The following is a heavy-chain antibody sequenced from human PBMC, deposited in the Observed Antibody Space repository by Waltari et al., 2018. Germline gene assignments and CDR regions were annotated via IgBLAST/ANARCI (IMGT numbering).Heavy chain of an antibody. CDR3: AKEYGIVGTYDY. D-gene: IGHD1-1*01. CDR1: GFSFHRDS. V-gene: IGHV3-23*04. CDR2: IVGSGSQS. J-gene: IGHJ4*02. Sequence: EVQLVESGGGLVQPGGSLKRSCSGSGFSFHRDSLAWVRQAPGKGLEWVSSIVGSGSQSNYGDSVKGRFVISRDNSKNMIYLQMSSLRPEDTAVYYCAKEYGIVGTYDYWGQGTLVTVSS.